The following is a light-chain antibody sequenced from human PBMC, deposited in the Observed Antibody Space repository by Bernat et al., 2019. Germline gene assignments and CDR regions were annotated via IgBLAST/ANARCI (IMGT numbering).Light chain of an antibody. CDR1: SSNIGTNT. J-gene: IGLJ3*02. CDR3: AAWDDSLSGQV. CDR2: SDD. V-gene: IGLV1-44*01. Sequence: QSVLTQPPSASGTPGQSVTISCSGSSSNIGTNTVNWYRQLPGTAPKLLIHSDDQRPSGVPDRFTGSTSGTSASLAISGLQSEDGADYYCAAWDDSLSGQVFGGGTKVTVV.